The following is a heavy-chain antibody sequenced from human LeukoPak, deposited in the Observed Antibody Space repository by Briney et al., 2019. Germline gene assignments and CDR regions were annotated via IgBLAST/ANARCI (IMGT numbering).Heavy chain of an antibody. CDR1: GGSISSGDYY. V-gene: IGHV4-30-4*01. D-gene: IGHD3-16*01. Sequence: SETLSLTCTVSGGSISSGDYYWSWIRQPPGKGLEWIGYIYYSGSTYYNPSLKGRVTISVDTSKNQFSLKLSSVTAADTAVYYCARAPGGDDAFDIWGQGTMVTVSS. J-gene: IGHJ3*02. CDR2: IYYSGST. CDR3: ARAPGGDDAFDI.